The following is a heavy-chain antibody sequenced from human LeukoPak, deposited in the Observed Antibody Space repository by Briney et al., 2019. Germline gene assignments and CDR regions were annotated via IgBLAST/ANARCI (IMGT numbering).Heavy chain of an antibody. D-gene: IGHD3-10*01. J-gene: IGHJ4*02. CDR1: GGSISSSSYY. CDR3: AQHSGYYGSGKLYYFDY. Sequence: SETLSLTCTVSGGSISSSSYYSGRIRQPPGKGLQWIGSIYYSGSTYYNPSLKSRVTISVDTSKNQFSLKLSSVTAADTAVYYCAQHSGYYGSGKLYYFDYWRQGTLVSVSS. CDR2: IYYSGST. V-gene: IGHV4-39*01.